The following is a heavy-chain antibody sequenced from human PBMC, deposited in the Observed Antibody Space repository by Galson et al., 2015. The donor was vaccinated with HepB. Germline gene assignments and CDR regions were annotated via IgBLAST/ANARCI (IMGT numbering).Heavy chain of an antibody. CDR2: IIPILGIA. J-gene: IGHJ2*01. CDR3: ARGRYCSGGSCYDGPHWYFDL. D-gene: IGHD2-15*01. CDR1: GYTFSTNP. Sequence: SVKVSCKASGYTFSTNPMNWVRQAPGQGLEWMGRIIPILGIANYAQKFQGRVTITADKSTSTAYMELSSLRSEDTAVYYCARGRYCSGGSCYDGPHWYFDLWGRGTLVTVSS. V-gene: IGHV1-69*04.